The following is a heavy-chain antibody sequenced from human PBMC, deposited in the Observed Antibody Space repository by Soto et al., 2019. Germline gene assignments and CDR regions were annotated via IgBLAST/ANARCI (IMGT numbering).Heavy chain of an antibody. V-gene: IGHV4-34*01. CDR1: GGSFSGYY. J-gene: IGHJ4*02. Sequence: SETLALSWAFYGGSFSGYYWSWIRQPPGKGMEWIGEINHSGSTNYNPSLKSRVTISVDTSKNQFSLKLSSVTAADTAVYYCARGLCPDYWGQGTLVTVSS. CDR3: ARGLCPDY. CDR2: INHSGST.